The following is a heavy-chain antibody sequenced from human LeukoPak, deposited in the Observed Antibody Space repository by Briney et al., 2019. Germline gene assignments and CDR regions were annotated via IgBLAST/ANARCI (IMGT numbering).Heavy chain of an antibody. CDR1: GFTFSTYS. V-gene: IGHV3-21*01. J-gene: IGHJ4*02. CDR2: ISSSSSHI. D-gene: IGHD6-13*01. CDR3: ASFTGTTGAGATDY. Sequence: NSGGSLRLSCAASGFTFSTYSMNWVRQAPGKGLEWVSSISSSSSHIYYADSVGGRFTISRDNAKNSLYLQMNSLRAEDTAVYYCASFTGTTGAGATDYWGQGTLVTVSS.